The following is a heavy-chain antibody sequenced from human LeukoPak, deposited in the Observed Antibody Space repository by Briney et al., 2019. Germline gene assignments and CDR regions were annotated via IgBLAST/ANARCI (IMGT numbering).Heavy chain of an antibody. V-gene: IGHV3-43*02. CDR2: ISGDGGST. Sequence: GGSLRLSCAASGFTFDDYAMHWVRQAPGKGLEWVSLISGDGGSTYYADSVKGRFTISRDDSKSSLYLQMNSLRTEDTALYYCAKGQGYYFHYWGQGTLVTVSS. CDR1: GFTFDDYA. CDR3: AKGQGYYFHY. J-gene: IGHJ4*02.